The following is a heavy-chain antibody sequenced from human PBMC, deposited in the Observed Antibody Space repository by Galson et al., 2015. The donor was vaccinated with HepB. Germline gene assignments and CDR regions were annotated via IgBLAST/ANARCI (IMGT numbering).Heavy chain of an antibody. J-gene: IGHJ5*02. CDR2: IDPSDSYT. CDR3: ARHGGPHYYGGSGYYL. V-gene: IGHV5-10-1*01. CDR1: GYSFTSYW. D-gene: IGHD3-22*01. Sequence: QSGAEVKKPGESLRISCKGSGYSFTSYWISWVRQMPGKGLEWMGRIDPSDSYTNYSPSFQGHVTISADKSISTAYLQWSSLKASDTAMYYCARHGGPHYYGGSGYYLWGQGTLVTVSS.